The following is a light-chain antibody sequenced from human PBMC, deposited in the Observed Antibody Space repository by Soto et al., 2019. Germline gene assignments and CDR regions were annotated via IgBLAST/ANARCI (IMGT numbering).Light chain of an antibody. V-gene: IGKV3-11*01. CDR3: QQRSNWLFT. CDR2: DAS. CDR1: QSVSSY. J-gene: IGKJ3*01. Sequence: EIVLTQSPATLSLSPGERATLSCRASQSVSSYLAWYQQKPGQAPRLLFYDASNRATGIPARFSGGGSGTDFTLTISSLEPEDFAVYYCQQRSNWLFTFGPGTKVDIK.